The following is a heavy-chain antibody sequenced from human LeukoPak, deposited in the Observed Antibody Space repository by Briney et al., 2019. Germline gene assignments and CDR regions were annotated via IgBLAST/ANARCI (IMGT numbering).Heavy chain of an antibody. CDR3: AREGIAARQYYFDY. CDR1: GYTFTSYG. CDR2: IIPIFGTA. Sequence: ASEKVSCKASGYTFTSYGISWVRQAPGQGLEWMGGIIPIFGTANYAQKFQGRVTITADESTSTAYMELSSLRSEDTAVYYCAREGIAARQYYFDYWGQGTLVTVSS. D-gene: IGHD6-6*01. V-gene: IGHV1-69*13. J-gene: IGHJ4*02.